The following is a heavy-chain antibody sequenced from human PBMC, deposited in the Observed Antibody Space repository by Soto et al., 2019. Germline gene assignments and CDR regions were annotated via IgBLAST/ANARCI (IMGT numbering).Heavy chain of an antibody. Sequence: PSETLSLTCSVSSGSISSSDYYWSLIRQPPGKGLEWIGYINYSGRTYYKPSLKSRVSISLDTSKSQFSLRLTSVTAADTAVYYCARLGAYYQSLDPWGPGTLVTVSS. CDR1: SGSISSSDYY. CDR2: INYSGRT. J-gene: IGHJ5*02. CDR3: ARLGAYYQSLDP. V-gene: IGHV4-30-4*01. D-gene: IGHD2-21*01.